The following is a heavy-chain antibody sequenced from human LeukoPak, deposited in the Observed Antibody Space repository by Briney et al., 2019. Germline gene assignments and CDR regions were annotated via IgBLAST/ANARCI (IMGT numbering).Heavy chain of an antibody. CDR2: TYYRSKWYN. Sequence: SQTLSLTCAVSGDSVSSNSAAWNWVRQSPSRGLEWLGRTYYRSKWYNDYAVSVKSRITINPDTSKNQFSLQLNSVTPEDTAVHYCARAVCSSTSCSYYYYYYMDVWGKGTTVTVSS. D-gene: IGHD2-2*01. J-gene: IGHJ6*03. V-gene: IGHV6-1*01. CDR3: ARAVCSSTSCSYYYYYYMDV. CDR1: GDSVSSNSAA.